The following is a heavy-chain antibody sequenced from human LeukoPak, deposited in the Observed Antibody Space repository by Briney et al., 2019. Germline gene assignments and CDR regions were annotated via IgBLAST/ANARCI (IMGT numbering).Heavy chain of an antibody. CDR2: INHSGST. Sequence: SETLSLTCAVYGGSFSGYYWSWIRQPPGKGLEWIGEINHSGSTNYNPSLKSRVTISVDTSKNQFSLKLSSVTAADTAVYYCARGRGPPRYFDCWGQGTLVTVSS. V-gene: IGHV4-34*01. CDR1: GGSFSGYY. CDR3: ARGRGPPRYFDC. J-gene: IGHJ4*02.